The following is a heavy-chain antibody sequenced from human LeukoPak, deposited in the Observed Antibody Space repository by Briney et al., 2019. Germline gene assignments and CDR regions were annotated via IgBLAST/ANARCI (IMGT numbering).Heavy chain of an antibody. J-gene: IGHJ1*01. V-gene: IGHV3-69-1*01. D-gene: IGHD2-2*01. CDR1: GFTFSDYY. Sequence: GGSLRLSCAASGFTFSDYYMNWVRQAPGKGLEWVSSISSSSTIYYADSVKGRFTISRDNAKNSLYLQMNSLGAEDTAVYYCARAADIVVVPAAMQWYFQHWGQGTLVTVSS. CDR2: ISSSSTI. CDR3: ARAADIVVVPAAMQWYFQH.